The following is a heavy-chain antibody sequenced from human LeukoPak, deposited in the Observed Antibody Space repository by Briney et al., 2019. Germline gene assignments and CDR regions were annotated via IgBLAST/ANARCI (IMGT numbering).Heavy chain of an antibody. CDR1: GFTFSSYA. D-gene: IGHD2-2*03. CDR3: AKDSGYCSSTSCYRVPYYFDY. Sequence: GSLRLSCAASGFTFSSYAMSWVRQAPGKGLEWVSAISGSGGSTYYADSVKGRFTISRDNSKNTLYLQMNSLRAEDTAVYYCAKDSGYCSSTSCYRVPYYFDYWGQGTLVTVSS. V-gene: IGHV3-23*01. J-gene: IGHJ4*02. CDR2: ISGSGGST.